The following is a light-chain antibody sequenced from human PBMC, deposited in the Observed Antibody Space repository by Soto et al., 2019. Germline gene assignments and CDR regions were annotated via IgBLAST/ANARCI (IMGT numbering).Light chain of an antibody. CDR2: DVS. J-gene: IGLJ7*01. CDR3: SSYTSSSTLV. V-gene: IGLV2-14*01. CDR1: SSDVGGYNY. Sequence: QSVLTQPASVSGSPGQSITISCTGTSSDVGGYNYVSWYQQHPGKAPKLMIYDVSNRPSGVSNRFSGSKSVNTASLTISGLQAEDEADYYCSSYTSSSTLVFGGGTQLTVL.